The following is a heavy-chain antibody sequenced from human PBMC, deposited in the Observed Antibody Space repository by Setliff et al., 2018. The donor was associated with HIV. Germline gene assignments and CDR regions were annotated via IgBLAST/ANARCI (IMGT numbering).Heavy chain of an antibody. CDR3: ARDDYGYNGKGFDY. J-gene: IGHJ4*02. CDR2: ITYSGSA. CDR1: GGSVGSGSYY. D-gene: IGHD4-17*01. V-gene: IGHV4-30-4*01. Sequence: SETLSLTCSVSGGSVGSGSYYWSWIRQSPGKGLEWIGYITYSGSAYYNPSLKSRVTISIDTSNNQISLRLSSVTAADTAMYYCARDDYGYNGKGFDYWGPGTLVTVSS.